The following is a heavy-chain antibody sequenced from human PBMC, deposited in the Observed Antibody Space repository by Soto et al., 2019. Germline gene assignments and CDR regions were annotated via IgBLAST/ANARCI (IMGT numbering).Heavy chain of an antibody. CDR2: IYYSGST. CDR3: ARVHRGFFSY. V-gene: IGHV4-59*01. CDR1: GGSISSYY. Sequence: PSETLSLTCTVSGGSISSYYWSWIRQPPGKGLEWIGYIYYSGSTNYNPSLKSRVTISVDTSKNQFSLKLSSVTAADTAVYYCARVHRGFFSYSGRGTLVLVSA. J-gene: IGHJ4*02.